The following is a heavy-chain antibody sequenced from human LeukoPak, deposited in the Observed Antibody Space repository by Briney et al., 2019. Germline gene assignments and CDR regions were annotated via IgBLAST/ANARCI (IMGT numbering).Heavy chain of an antibody. Sequence: GGSLRLPCVASGFTFGSYSMNWVRQAPGKGLEWISYITSSSGSLSYADSVKGRFIISRDNAKNSLYLQMNSLRAEDTAIYYCVRDVHYVFDYWGPGTLVTVSS. CDR2: ITSSSGSL. D-gene: IGHD4-17*01. V-gene: IGHV3-48*01. CDR1: GFTFGSYS. J-gene: IGHJ4*02. CDR3: VRDVHYVFDY.